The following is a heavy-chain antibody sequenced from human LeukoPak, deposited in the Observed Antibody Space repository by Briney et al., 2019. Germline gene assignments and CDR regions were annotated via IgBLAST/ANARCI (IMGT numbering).Heavy chain of an antibody. Sequence: PSETLSLTCTVSGGSITNYYWNWIRQPPGKGLDWIGYVFYSGSTNYNPSLKSRVTISVDTSKNQFSLKLTSVTAADTALYYCARDAVAYDAFDIWGQGTMVTVSS. V-gene: IGHV4-59*01. D-gene: IGHD6-19*01. J-gene: IGHJ3*02. CDR3: ARDAVAYDAFDI. CDR2: VFYSGST. CDR1: GGSITNYY.